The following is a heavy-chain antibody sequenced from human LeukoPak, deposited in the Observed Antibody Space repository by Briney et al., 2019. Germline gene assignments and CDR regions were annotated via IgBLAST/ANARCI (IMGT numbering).Heavy chain of an antibody. J-gene: IGHJ4*02. V-gene: IGHV3-30*03. CDR2: VSSDGSIK. CDR3: ARDNYDSSGYYFD. D-gene: IGHD3-22*01. Sequence: PGGSLRLSCVASGFTFSSYGIHWVRQAPGKGLEWVAVVSSDGSIKYNADSVKGRFTISRDTSKNTVYLQMNSLGAEDTAFYYCARDNYDSSGYYFDWGQGTLVTVSS. CDR1: GFTFSSYG.